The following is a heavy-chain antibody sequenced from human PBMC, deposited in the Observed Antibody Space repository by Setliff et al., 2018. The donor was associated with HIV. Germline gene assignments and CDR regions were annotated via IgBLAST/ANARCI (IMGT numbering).Heavy chain of an antibody. J-gene: IGHJ6*03. D-gene: IGHD5-18*01. CDR1: GGSFSSYY. CDR3: ARRGGYSYGYMDV. CDR2: INHSGST. Sequence: PSETLSLTCAVYGGSFSSYYWSWIRQPPGKGLEWIGEINHSGSTNYNPSLKSRITISVDTSKNHFSLKLSSVTAADTAVYYCARRGGYSYGYMDVWGKGTTVTVSS. V-gene: IGHV4-34*01.